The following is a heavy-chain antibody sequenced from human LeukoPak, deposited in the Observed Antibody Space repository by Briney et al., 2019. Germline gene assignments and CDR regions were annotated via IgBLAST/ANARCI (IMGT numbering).Heavy chain of an antibody. D-gene: IGHD5-18*01. Sequence: GGSMRLSCAASGFTFRSYAMSWVRRAPGKGMQWVAAISGSGGSTYYADSVKGRFTLSRDNSKNTLYLQMKSLRSEDTAVYYCAKPSTAMVYWGQGTLVTVSS. J-gene: IGHJ4*02. V-gene: IGHV3-23*01. CDR3: AKPSTAMVY. CDR2: ISGSGGST. CDR1: GFTFRSYA.